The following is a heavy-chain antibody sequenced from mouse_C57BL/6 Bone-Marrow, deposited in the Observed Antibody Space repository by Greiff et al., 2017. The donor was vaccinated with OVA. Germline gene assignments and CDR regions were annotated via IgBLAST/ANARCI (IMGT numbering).Heavy chain of an antibody. CDR2: ISSGSSTI. CDR3: ARMGGLPSWFAY. D-gene: IGHD2-2*01. J-gene: IGHJ3*01. CDR1: GFTFSDYG. Sequence: DVQLQESGGGLVKPGGSLKLSCAASGFTFSDYGMHWVRQAPEKGLEWVAYISSGSSTIYYADTVKGRFTISRDNAKNTLFLQMTSLRSEDTAMYYCARMGGLPSWFAYWGQGTLVTVSA. V-gene: IGHV5-17*01.